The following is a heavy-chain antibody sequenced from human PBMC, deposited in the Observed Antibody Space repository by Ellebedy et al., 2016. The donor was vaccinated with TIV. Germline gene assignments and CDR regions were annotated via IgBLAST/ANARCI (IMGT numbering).Heavy chain of an antibody. V-gene: IGHV3-7*03. CDR1: EFTFSRYW. Sequence: GESLKISCAASEFTFSRYWMSWVRQAPGKGLEWVANIKQDGSEKYYVDSVKGRFTISRDNSKNSVSLQMSSLRAEDTAVYYCARGTSTWSRYYYYGMDVWGQGTAVTVSS. CDR2: IKQDGSEK. CDR3: ARGTSTWSRYYYYGMDV. J-gene: IGHJ6*02. D-gene: IGHD6-13*01.